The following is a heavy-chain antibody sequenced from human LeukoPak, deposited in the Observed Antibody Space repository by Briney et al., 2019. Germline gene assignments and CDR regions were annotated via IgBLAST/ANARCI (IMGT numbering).Heavy chain of an antibody. V-gene: IGHV3-21*06. J-gene: IGHJ4*02. CDR3: ATRYCTTTNCYALDY. CDR2: ISSSSSHI. Sequence: GGSLRLSCAASGFTFSSYEMNRVRQAPGKGLQWVSSISSSSSHILYADSVKGRFTISRDNANNLLYLQMNSLRVEDTAVYYCATRYCTTTNCYALDYWGQGTLVTVSS. D-gene: IGHD2-2*01. CDR1: GFTFSSYE.